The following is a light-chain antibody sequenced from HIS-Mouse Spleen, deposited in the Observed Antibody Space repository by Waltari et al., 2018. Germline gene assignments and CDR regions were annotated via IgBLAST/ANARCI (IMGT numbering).Light chain of an antibody. V-gene: IGLV2-14*03. J-gene: IGLJ2*01. CDR2: DVS. Sequence: QSALTQPASVSGSPGQSITISCTGTSSDVGGYNYVSWYQQHPGKAPKLMIYDVSNRPSGVSNRFSGSKSGNTASQTISGLQAEDEADYYCSSYTSSSFNVVFGGGTKLTVL. CDR1: SSDVGGYNY. CDR3: SSYTSSSFNVV.